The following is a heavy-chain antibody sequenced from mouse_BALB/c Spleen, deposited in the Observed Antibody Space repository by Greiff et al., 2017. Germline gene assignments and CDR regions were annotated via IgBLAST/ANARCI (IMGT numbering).Heavy chain of an antibody. CDR1: GFTFSDYY. J-gene: IGHJ3*01. Sequence: VQLKESGGGLVKPGGSLKLSCAASGFTFSDYYMYWVRQTPEKRLEWVATISDGGSYTYYPDSVKGRFTISRDNAKNNLYLQMSSLKSEDTAMYYCAREGYDYERGFAYWGQGTLVTVSA. CDR3: AREGYDYERGFAY. V-gene: IGHV5-4*02. D-gene: IGHD2-4*01. CDR2: ISDGGSYT.